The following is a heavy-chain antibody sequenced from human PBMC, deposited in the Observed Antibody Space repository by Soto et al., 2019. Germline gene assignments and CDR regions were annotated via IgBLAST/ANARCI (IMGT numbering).Heavy chain of an antibody. D-gene: IGHD2-2*01. CDR2: INHNSGGT. CDR3: ARGNAIDAEIYNGFDP. Sequence: QVQPVQSGAEVKKPGASVKISCKASGHTFTGYYIHWVRQSPGQGLEWMGWINHNSGGTDYGQKFQGRVTMTRDTSISTVYMELTRLRSADTAVYYCARGNAIDAEIYNGFDPWGQGTLVTVSS. CDR1: GHTFTGYY. V-gene: IGHV1-2*02. J-gene: IGHJ5*02.